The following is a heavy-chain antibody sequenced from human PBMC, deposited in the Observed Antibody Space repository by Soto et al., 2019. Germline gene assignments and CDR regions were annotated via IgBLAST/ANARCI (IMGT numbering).Heavy chain of an antibody. D-gene: IGHD3-10*01. Sequence: QVQLVQSGAEVKKPGASVKVSCKASGYTFTSYDINWVRQATGQGLEWMGWMNPNSGNTGSAQKFQGRVTITRNTSISTAYMELGSVRSEGTAVYYCAGALWCGELLVDYWGQGTLVTVCS. CDR1: GYTFTSYD. CDR2: MNPNSGNT. J-gene: IGHJ4*02. CDR3: AGALWCGELLVDY. V-gene: IGHV1-8*01.